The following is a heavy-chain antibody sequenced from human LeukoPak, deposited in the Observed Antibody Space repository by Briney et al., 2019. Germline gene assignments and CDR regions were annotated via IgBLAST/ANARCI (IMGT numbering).Heavy chain of an antibody. CDR2: INTNTGNP. D-gene: IGHD3-10*01. Sequence: GASVRVSCRASGYTFTSYAMNWVRHAPGQGLEWVGWINTNTGNPTYAQGFTGRFVFSLDTSVSTAYLQISSLKAADTAVYYCARGPLWSPDDAFDIWGQGTMVTVSS. V-gene: IGHV7-4-1*02. CDR1: GYTFTSYA. J-gene: IGHJ3*02. CDR3: ARGPLWSPDDAFDI.